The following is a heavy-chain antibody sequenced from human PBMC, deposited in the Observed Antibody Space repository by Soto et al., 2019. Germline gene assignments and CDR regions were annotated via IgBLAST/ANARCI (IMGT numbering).Heavy chain of an antibody. CDR1: GYNFPAYW. J-gene: IGHJ6*02. V-gene: IGHV5-51*01. Sequence: ESLTMSFKGSGYNFPAYWSGWVRQMPGKVLEWMGIIYPVDSDTRYSPSFQGQVTISADKSISTAYLQCSSLKASDTAMYYCARLGGVMTTVVPFYYYAMDVWGQGTTVTVSS. CDR2: IYPVDSDT. D-gene: IGHD4-17*01. CDR3: ARLGGVMTTVVPFYYYAMDV.